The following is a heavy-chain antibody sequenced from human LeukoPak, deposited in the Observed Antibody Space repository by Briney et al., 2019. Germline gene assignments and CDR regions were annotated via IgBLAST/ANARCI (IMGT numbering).Heavy chain of an antibody. V-gene: IGHV4-31*03. CDR1: GGSISSGGYD. Sequence: SQTLSLTCTVSGGSISSGGYDWSWIRQHPGKGLEWIGYIYYSGSTYYNPSLKSRVTISVDTSKNQFSLRLSSVTAADTAVYYCARDSVVPPTVTTGGFDPWGQGTLVTVSS. J-gene: IGHJ5*02. CDR3: ARDSVVPPTVTTGGFDP. D-gene: IGHD4-17*01. CDR2: IYYSGST.